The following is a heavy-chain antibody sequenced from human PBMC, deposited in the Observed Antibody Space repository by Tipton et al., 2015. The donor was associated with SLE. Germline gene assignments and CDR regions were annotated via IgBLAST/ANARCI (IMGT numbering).Heavy chain of an antibody. D-gene: IGHD5-18*01. CDR1: GGSISSYY. CDR3: ARYSDNGVDY. CDR2: IYYSGST. Sequence: TLSLTCTVSGGSISSYYWSWIRQPPGKGLEWIGYIYYSGSTYYNPSLKSRVTMSVDTSKNQFSLKLSSVTAADTAVYYCARYSDNGVDYWGQGTLVTVSS. J-gene: IGHJ4*02. V-gene: IGHV4-59*12.